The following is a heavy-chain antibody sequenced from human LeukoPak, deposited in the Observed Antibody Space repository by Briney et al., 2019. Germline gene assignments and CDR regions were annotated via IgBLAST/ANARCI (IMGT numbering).Heavy chain of an antibody. Sequence: SETLTLTCAVDGGSFSGYYWSWIRQPPGKGLEWIGEINHSGSTNYNPSLKSRVTISVDTSKNQFSLKLSSVTAADTAVYYCARGPPMSPMIVNMNWFDPWGQGTLVTVSS. D-gene: IGHD3-22*01. CDR1: GGSFSGYY. V-gene: IGHV4-34*01. CDR2: INHSGST. J-gene: IGHJ5*02. CDR3: ARGPPMSPMIVNMNWFDP.